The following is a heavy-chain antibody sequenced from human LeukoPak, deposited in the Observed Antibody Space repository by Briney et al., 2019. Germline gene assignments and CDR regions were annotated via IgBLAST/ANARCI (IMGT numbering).Heavy chain of an antibody. CDR3: ARRSDSGSDDGEDYFDY. V-gene: IGHV4-39*01. CDR2: MYYDGSS. CDR1: GGSINSGTFY. Sequence: SETLSLACTVSGGSINSGTFYWGWIRQPPGKGLEWIGSMYYDGSSYYNPSLKSRVTTSVDTSKNQFSLKLTSVTATDTAVYFCARRSDSGSDDGEDYFDYWGQGTLVTVSS. J-gene: IGHJ4*02. D-gene: IGHD1-26*01.